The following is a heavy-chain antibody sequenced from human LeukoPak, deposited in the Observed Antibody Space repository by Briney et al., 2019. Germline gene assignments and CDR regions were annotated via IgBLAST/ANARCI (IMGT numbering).Heavy chain of an antibody. D-gene: IGHD5-18*01. CDR3: AKTAIQSTSYFGS. CDR1: GFTFSYFW. J-gene: IGHJ4*02. Sequence: SGGSLRLSCAASGFTFSYFWMHWFRQTPGKGLVWVSCINTDGSYSTYADSVKGRFTISRDNSQSTLYLQMDSLSADDSAVYYCAKTAIQSTSYFGSWGQGTLVTVSS. CDR2: INTDGSYS. V-gene: IGHV3-74*01.